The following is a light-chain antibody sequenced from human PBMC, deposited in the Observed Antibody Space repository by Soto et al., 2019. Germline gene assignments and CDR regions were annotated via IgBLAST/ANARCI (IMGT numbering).Light chain of an antibody. CDR3: QQSYSTRRT. CDR2: AAS. Sequence: DLQMTQSPSSLSASVGDRVTITCRASQSISSYLNWYQQKPGKAPKLLIYAASSLQSGVPSRFSCSGSGSEFTLTISSLQPEDFAAYYCQQSYSTRRTFGQGTKVEIK. V-gene: IGKV1-39*01. J-gene: IGKJ1*01. CDR1: QSISSY.